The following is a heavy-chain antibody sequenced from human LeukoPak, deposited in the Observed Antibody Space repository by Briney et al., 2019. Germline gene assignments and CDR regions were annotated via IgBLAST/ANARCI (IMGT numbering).Heavy chain of an antibody. CDR2: ISSSSSTI. V-gene: IGHV3-48*01. CDR1: GFTFSSYS. D-gene: IGHD2-2*01. Sequence: QPGGSLRLSCAASGFTFSSYSMTWVRQAPGKGLEWVSYISSSSSTIYYADSVKGRFTISRDNAKNSLYLQMNSLRAEDTAVYYCARDQTDCSSTSCLPKNYGMDVWGQGTTVTVSS. CDR3: ARDQTDCSSTSCLPKNYGMDV. J-gene: IGHJ6*02.